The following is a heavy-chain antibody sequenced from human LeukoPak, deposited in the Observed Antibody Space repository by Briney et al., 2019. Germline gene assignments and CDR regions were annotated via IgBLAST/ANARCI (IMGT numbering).Heavy chain of an antibody. Sequence: SETLSLTCSVSGGSFSSYFWSWIRQPPGKRLEWIGYIYNSGSTNYNPSLKSRVTISVDTSKNQFPLKLSSVTAADTAVYHCARGTYYDSSGYYYESGAFDIWGQGTMVTVSS. J-gene: IGHJ3*02. D-gene: IGHD3-22*01. CDR1: GGSFSSYF. CDR3: ARGTYYDSSGYYYESGAFDI. CDR2: IYNSGST. V-gene: IGHV4-59*01.